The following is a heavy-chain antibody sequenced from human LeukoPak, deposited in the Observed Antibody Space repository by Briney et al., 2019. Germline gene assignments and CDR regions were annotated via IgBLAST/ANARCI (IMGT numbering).Heavy chain of an antibody. Sequence: PSESLSLTCTVSGGSISSYYWSWIRQPAGKGLEWIGRIYTSGSTNYNPSLKSRVTMSVDTSKNQFSLKLSSVTAADTAVYYCARDRYYYDSSGYLFDYWGQGTLVTVSS. D-gene: IGHD3-22*01. CDR1: GGSISSYY. CDR3: ARDRYYYDSSGYLFDY. J-gene: IGHJ4*02. CDR2: IYTSGST. V-gene: IGHV4-4*07.